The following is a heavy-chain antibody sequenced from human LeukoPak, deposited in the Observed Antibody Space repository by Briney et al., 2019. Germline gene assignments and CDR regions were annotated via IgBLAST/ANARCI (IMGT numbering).Heavy chain of an antibody. Sequence: ASVKVSCKASGYTFTSYYMHWVRQAPGQGLEWMGIINPSGGSTSYAQKFQGRVTMTRDTSTSTVYMELSSLRSEDTAVYYCARDAYYYDFWSGYYKTPTWFDPWGQGTLVTVSS. J-gene: IGHJ5*02. CDR1: GYTFTSYY. CDR2: INPSGGST. CDR3: ARDAYYYDFWSGYYKTPTWFDP. D-gene: IGHD3-3*01. V-gene: IGHV1-46*01.